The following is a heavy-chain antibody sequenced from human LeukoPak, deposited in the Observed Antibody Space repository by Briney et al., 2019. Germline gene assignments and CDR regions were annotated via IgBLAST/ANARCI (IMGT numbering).Heavy chain of an antibody. J-gene: IGHJ4*02. Sequence: SSVKVSCKASGCTFSSYAISWVRQAPGQGLEWMGGIIPIFGTANYARKFQGRVTITADESTSTAYMELSSLRSEDTAVYYCARESRYSYGPGYFDYWGQGTLVTVSS. CDR3: ARESRYSYGPGYFDY. D-gene: IGHD5-18*01. V-gene: IGHV1-69*13. CDR2: IIPIFGTA. CDR1: GCTFSSYA.